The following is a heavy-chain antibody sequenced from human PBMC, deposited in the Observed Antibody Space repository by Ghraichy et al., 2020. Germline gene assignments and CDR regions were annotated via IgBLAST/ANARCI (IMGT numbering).Heavy chain of an antibody. CDR2: IYSGGST. V-gene: IGHV3-53*01. Sequence: GGSPRLSCAASGFTVSSNYMSWVRQAPGKGLEWVSVIYSGGSTYYADSVKGRFTISRDNSKNTLYLQMNGLRAEDTAVYYCATIGGPYYDSSGNPDYWGQGTLVTVSS. D-gene: IGHD3-22*01. CDR1: GFTVSSNY. CDR3: ATIGGPYYDSSGNPDY. J-gene: IGHJ4*02.